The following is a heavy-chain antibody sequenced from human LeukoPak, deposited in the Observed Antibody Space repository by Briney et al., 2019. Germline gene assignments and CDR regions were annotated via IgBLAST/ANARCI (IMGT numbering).Heavy chain of an antibody. CDR3: GRGIQSFDP. CDR2: INPKSGDT. J-gene: IGHJ5*02. CDR1: GYTFTAYY. V-gene: IGHV1-2*06. Sequence: ASMKVSFKASGYTFTAYYMHWVRQAPGQGLEWMGRINPKSGDTNYAQKFQDRVTMTRDTSMSTAYMEISRLRYDDTAVYYCGRGIQSFDPWGQGTLVTVSS.